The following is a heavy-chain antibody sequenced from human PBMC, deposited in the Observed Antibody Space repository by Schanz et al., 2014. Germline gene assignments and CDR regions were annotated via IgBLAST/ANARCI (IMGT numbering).Heavy chain of an antibody. V-gene: IGHV3-74*01. CDR3: ARSGVDV. Sequence: EPLVVESGGGLVHPGGSLRLSCAASGFTFRNNWMHWFRQGPGKGLSWVSRIDGEGTDTRYADSVKGRFTISRDNARNMGFLEMSSLRADDTAVYYCARSGVDVWGQGTTVTVSS. J-gene: IGHJ6*02. CDR1: GFTFRNNW. D-gene: IGHD3-10*01. CDR2: IDGEGTDT.